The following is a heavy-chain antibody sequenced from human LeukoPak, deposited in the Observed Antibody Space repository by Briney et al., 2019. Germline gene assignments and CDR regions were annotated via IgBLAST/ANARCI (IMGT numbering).Heavy chain of an antibody. D-gene: IGHD3-22*01. J-gene: IGHJ4*02. CDR3: ARGRYYYDSSGYYYPDFDY. CDR1: GFTFSSYW. V-gene: IGHV3-48*04. CDR2: ISSSSSTI. Sequence: GGSLRLSCAASGFTFSSYWMNWVRQAPGKGLEWVSYISSSSSTIYYADSVKGRFTISRDNAKNSLYLQMNSLRAEDTAVYYCARGRYYYDSSGYYYPDFDYWGQGTLVTVSS.